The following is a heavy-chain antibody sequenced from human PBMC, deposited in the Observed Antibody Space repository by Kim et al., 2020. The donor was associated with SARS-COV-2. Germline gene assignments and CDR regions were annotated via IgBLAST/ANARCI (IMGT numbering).Heavy chain of an antibody. CDR3: ATGSLFDW. J-gene: IGHJ4*02. V-gene: IGHV3-23*01. D-gene: IGHD3-10*01. Sequence: GGSLRLSCVASGFSFRTFEMSWGRQAPGKGMEWVSTISPNGSETNYANSVEGRFSSTRDNSQNKSYLQMNRLRVEDTAVYFCATGSLFDWWGQGVLFTVS. CDR1: GFSFRTFE. CDR2: ISPNGSET.